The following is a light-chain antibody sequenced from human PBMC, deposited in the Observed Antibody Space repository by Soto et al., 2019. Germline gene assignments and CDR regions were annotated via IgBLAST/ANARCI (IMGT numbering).Light chain of an antibody. CDR1: QSVSRY. CDR2: DAS. CDR3: QQRSNWPTGYT. Sequence: EIVLTQSPGTLSLSPGERATLSCRASQSVSRYLAWYQQKPGQAPRLLIYDASSRATGIPDRFSGSGSGTDFTLTINSLESEDFAIYYCQQRSNWPTGYTFGQGTKLEIK. V-gene: IGKV3-11*01. J-gene: IGKJ2*01.